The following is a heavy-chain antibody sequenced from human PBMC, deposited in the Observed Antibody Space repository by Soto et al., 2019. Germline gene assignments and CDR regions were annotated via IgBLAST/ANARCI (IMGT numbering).Heavy chain of an antibody. J-gene: IGHJ6*02. Sequence: QVQLVQSGAEVKKPGSSVKVSCKASGGTFSSYAISWVRQAPGQGLEWMGGIIPIFGTANYAQKFQGRVTITADESTSTVYMELSSLRSEDTAVYYCARAPPFYCTNGVCLRGMDVWGQGTTVTVSS. CDR2: IIPIFGTA. CDR3: ARAPPFYCTNGVCLRGMDV. D-gene: IGHD2-8*01. CDR1: GGTFSSYA. V-gene: IGHV1-69*01.